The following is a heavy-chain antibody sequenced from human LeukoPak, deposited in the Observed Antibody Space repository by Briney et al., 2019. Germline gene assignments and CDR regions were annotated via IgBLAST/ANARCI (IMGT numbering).Heavy chain of an antibody. J-gene: IGHJ6*03. CDR1: GYTFTSYY. Sequence: GASVKVSCKASGYTFTSYYMHWVRQAPGQGLEWMGIINPSGGSTSYAQKFQGRVTMTRDTSTSTAYMELSRLRSDDTAVYYCARDSIGRIFGVGYCYYYMDVWGKGTTVTVSS. CDR2: INPSGGST. D-gene: IGHD3-3*01. V-gene: IGHV1-46*01. CDR3: ARDSIGRIFGVGYCYYYMDV.